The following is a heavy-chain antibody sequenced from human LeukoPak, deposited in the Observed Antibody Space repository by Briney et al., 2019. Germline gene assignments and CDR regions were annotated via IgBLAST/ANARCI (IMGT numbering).Heavy chain of an antibody. J-gene: IGHJ4*02. CDR3: ARGFILGGTSNPHTAYIDY. Sequence: ASVKVSCKASGYTFTNYYLHWVRQAPEQGLEWLGIINPSGGTTTYAQKFQGRVIMTRDTSTSTVYMELSSLRSEDTAVYYCARGFILGGTSNPHTAYIDYWGQGTLVTVSS. CDR2: INPSGGTT. V-gene: IGHV1-46*01. D-gene: IGHD1-26*01. CDR1: GYTFTNYY.